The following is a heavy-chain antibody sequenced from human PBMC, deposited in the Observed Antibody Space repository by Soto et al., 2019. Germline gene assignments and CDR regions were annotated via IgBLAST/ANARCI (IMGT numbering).Heavy chain of an antibody. Sequence: GGSLRLSCEAAGFTFSSHAMHWVRQAPGKGLEWVSSISSTTNYIYYGDSMKGRFTISRDNAKNSLYLEMNSLRAEDTAVYYCARESEDLTSNFDYWGQGTLVTVSS. CDR1: GFTFSSHA. CDR3: ARESEDLTSNFDY. CDR2: ISSTTNYI. J-gene: IGHJ4*02. V-gene: IGHV3-21*06.